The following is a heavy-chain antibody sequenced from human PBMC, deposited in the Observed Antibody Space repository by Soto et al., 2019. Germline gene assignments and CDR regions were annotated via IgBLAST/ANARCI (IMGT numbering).Heavy chain of an antibody. CDR1: GFTFSNAW. J-gene: IGHJ6*02. CDR2: IKSKTDGGTT. D-gene: IGHD3-22*01. Sequence: PGGSLRLSCAASGFTFSNAWMNWVRQAPGKGLEWVGRIKSKTDGGTTDYAAPVKGRFTISRDDSKNTLYLQMNSLKTEDTAVYYCTTHYYDSSGYYYVYYYYGMAVWGQGTTVTVSS. CDR3: TTHYYDSSGYYYVYYYYGMAV. V-gene: IGHV3-15*07.